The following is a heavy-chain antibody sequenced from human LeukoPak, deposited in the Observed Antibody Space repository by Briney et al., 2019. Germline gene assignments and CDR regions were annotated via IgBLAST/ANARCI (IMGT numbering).Heavy chain of an antibody. CDR1: GFTFSSYA. V-gene: IGHV3-30-3*01. CDR2: ISYDGSNK. Sequence: PGGSLRLSCAASGFTFSSYAMHWARQAPGKGLEWVAVISYDGSNKYYADSVKGRFTISRDNSKNTLYLQMNSLRAEDTAVYYCARGFIVVVVAATLDYWGQGTLVTVSS. J-gene: IGHJ4*02. CDR3: ARGFIVVVVAATLDY. D-gene: IGHD2-15*01.